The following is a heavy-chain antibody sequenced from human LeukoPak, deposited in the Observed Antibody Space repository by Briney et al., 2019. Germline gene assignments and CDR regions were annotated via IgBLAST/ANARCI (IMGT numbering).Heavy chain of an antibody. CDR3: ARVAKERVGGVYYFDY. D-gene: IGHD1-1*01. CDR1: GFTFSDYD. V-gene: IGHV3-13*01. J-gene: IGHJ4*02. Sequence: GGPLRLSCAASGFTFSDYDMHWVRQATGKGLEWVSAIGTAGDTYYTGSVKGRFTISRENAKNSFYLQMNSLRAGDTAVYYRARVAKERVGGVYYFDYWGQGTLVTVSS. CDR2: IGTAGDT.